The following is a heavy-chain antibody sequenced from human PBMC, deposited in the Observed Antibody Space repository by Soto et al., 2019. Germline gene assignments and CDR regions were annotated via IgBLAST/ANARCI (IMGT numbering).Heavy chain of an antibody. Sequence: GASVKVSCKASGGTFSSYAISWVRQAPGQRLEWMRRIIPIFGTANYAQKFQGRVTITADESTSTAYMELSSLRSEDTAVYYCAREVRGYCSGGSCYLAHFDYWGQGTLVTVSS. V-gene: IGHV1-69*13. J-gene: IGHJ4*02. CDR1: GGTFSSYA. CDR3: AREVRGYCSGGSCYLAHFDY. D-gene: IGHD2-15*01. CDR2: IIPIFGTA.